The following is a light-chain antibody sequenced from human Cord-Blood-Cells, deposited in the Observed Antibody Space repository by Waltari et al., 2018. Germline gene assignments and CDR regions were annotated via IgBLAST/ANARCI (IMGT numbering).Light chain of an antibody. Sequence: QSALTQPASVSGSPGQSITISCTGTSSDVGSYNLVSWYQQHPGKAPKLIIYEVSKRPSWVSNRFSGSKSVHTASLTISGLQAEDEADYYCCSYAGSSTFVVVGGGTKLTVL. J-gene: IGLJ2*01. CDR2: EVS. CDR1: SSDVGSYNL. V-gene: IGLV2-23*02. CDR3: CSYAGSSTFVV.